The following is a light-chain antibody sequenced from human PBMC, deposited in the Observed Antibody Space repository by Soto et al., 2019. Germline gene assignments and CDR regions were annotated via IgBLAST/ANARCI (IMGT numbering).Light chain of an antibody. J-gene: IGLJ1*01. CDR2: DVN. V-gene: IGLV2-14*03. Sequence: QSVLTQPASVSGSPGQSITISCTGTSSDIGASNYVSWYQQHPRPAPKLMISDVNNRPSGISDRFSGSKSGNTASLTISGLQAEDEADYYCYSWNSNSDTHYVFGTGTKLTVL. CDR1: SSDIGASNY. CDR3: YSWNSNSDTHYV.